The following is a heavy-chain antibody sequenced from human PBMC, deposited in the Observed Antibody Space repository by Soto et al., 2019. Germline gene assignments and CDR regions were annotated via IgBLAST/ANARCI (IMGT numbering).Heavy chain of an antibody. D-gene: IGHD6-19*01. CDR3: ARSSSGPPPDAFDI. CDR1: DYTFTNYG. CDR2: ISAYNGNT. V-gene: IGHV1-18*01. Sequence: QVQLVQSGAEVKKPGASVKVSCKASDYTFTNYGISWVRQAPGQGLEWMGWISAYNGNTNYAQKLQGRVTMTTDTSTSTAYMELRSLRSHDTAVYNCARSSSGPPPDAFDIWGQGTMVTVSS. J-gene: IGHJ3*02.